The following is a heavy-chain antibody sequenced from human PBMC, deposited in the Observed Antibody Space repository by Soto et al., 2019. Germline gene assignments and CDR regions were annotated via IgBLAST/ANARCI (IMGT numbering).Heavy chain of an antibody. CDR1: GGSISSYY. Sequence: SETLSLTCTVSGGSISSYYWSWIRQPPGKGLEWIGYIYYSGSTNYNPSLKSRVTISVDTYKNQFSLKLSSVTAADTAVYYCAREFYGSGRTRWFDPWGQGTLVTVSS. J-gene: IGHJ5*02. CDR3: AREFYGSGRTRWFDP. V-gene: IGHV4-59*01. D-gene: IGHD3-10*01. CDR2: IYYSGST.